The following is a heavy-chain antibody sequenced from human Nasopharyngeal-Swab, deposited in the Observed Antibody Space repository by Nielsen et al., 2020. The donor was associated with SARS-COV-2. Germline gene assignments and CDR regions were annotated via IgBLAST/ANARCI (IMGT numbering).Heavy chain of an antibody. V-gene: IGHV1-3*01. J-gene: IGHJ5*02. CDR2: INAGNGNT. D-gene: IGHD3-3*01. Sequence: WVRQAPGQRLEWMGWINAGNGNTKYSQKFQGRVTITRDTSASTAYMELSSLRSEDTAVYYCARDPTYDFWSGYYGGNWLDPWGQGTLVTVSS. CDR3: ARDPTYDFWSGYYGGNWLDP.